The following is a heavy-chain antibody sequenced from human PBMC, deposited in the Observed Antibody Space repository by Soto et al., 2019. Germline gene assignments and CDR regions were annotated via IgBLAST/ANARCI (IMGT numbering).Heavy chain of an antibody. CDR1: GDSISSINW. Sequence: SETLSLTCGVSGDSISSINWWSWVRQFPGKGLEWIGEIHHSGSTNYNPSLKSRVTISVDKSKNQFSLKLNSVTAADTAVYYCARYDYGSGNDYNIDYWGQGTLVTVS. CDR2: IHHSGST. V-gene: IGHV4-4*02. CDR3: ARYDYGSGNDYNIDY. J-gene: IGHJ4*02. D-gene: IGHD3-10*01.